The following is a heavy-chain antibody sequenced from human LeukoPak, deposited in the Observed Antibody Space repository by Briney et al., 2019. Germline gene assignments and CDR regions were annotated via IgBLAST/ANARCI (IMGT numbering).Heavy chain of an antibody. CDR1: GGSISSGGHS. CDR2: IYHSGSGST. D-gene: IGHD3-22*01. J-gene: IGHJ4*02. CDR3: ARGPDSSGYHFDY. Sequence: PSETLSLTCTVSGGSISSGGHSWSWIRQPPGKGLEWIGYIYHSGSGSTYYNPSLKSRVTISIDKSKNQFSLKLNSVTAADTAVYYCARGPDSSGYHFDYWGQGTLVTVSS. V-gene: IGHV4-30-2*01.